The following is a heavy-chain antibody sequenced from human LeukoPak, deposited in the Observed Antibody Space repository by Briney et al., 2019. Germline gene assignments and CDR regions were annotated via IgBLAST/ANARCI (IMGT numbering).Heavy chain of an antibody. Sequence: GGSLRLSCEASGFSFSDYYMSWIRQPPGKGLEWIAYIRSGATTIYYADSVKGRFTISRDDAKNSLFLQMNSLRAEDTAIYYCATINFRPYWGQGTLVTVSS. CDR3: ATINFRPY. J-gene: IGHJ4*02. CDR1: GFSFSDYY. V-gene: IGHV3-11*01. D-gene: IGHD1-1*01. CDR2: IRSGATTI.